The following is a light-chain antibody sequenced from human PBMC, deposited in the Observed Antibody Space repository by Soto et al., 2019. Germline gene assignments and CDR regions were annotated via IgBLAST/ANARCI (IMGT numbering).Light chain of an antibody. CDR2: EVS. CDR3: SSYTSSNTYV. CDR1: SSDVGGYNY. J-gene: IGLJ1*01. Sequence: QSALTQPASVSGSPGQSITISCTGTSSDVGGYNYVSWYQQHPGKAPKVMIYEVSDRPSGVSNRFSGSKSGNTASLTISGLQAEDEADDYCSSYTSSNTYVFGTGTKLTVL. V-gene: IGLV2-14*01.